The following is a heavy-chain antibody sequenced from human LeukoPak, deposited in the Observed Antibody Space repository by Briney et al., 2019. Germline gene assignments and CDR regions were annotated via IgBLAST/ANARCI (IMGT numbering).Heavy chain of an antibody. CDR1: EYSFPNYC. D-gene: IGHD6-13*01. Sequence: GESLKISCKHSEYSFPNYCIGLVRQMRGKGLEWIGIIYPGDSDTRYSPSFQGQVTISADKSISTAYLQWSSLKASDTAMYYCAIGRGGQQLGHYWGQGTLVTVSS. CDR2: IYPGDSDT. J-gene: IGHJ4*02. CDR3: AIGRGGQQLGHY. V-gene: IGHV5-51*01.